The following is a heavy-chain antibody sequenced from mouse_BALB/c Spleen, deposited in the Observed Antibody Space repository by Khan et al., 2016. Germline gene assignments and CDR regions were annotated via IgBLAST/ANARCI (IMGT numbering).Heavy chain of an antibody. J-gene: IGHJ4*01. CDR2: ITYSGST. CDR1: GYSITNDYA. V-gene: IGHV3-2*02. CDR3: ARGDYDGTYYGMDY. Sequence: EVQLQESGPGLVKPSQSLSLTCTVTGYSITNDYAWNWIRQFPGNKLEWMGYITYSGSTGYNPSLKSRISITRDTSKNQFFLQLNSVTTEDTALCYSARGDYDGTYYGMDYWGQGISVTVSS. D-gene: IGHD2-4*01.